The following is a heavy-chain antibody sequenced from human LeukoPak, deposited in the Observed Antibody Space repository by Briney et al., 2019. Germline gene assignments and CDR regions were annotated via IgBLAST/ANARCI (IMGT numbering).Heavy chain of an antibody. D-gene: IGHD4-17*01. CDR1: GFTLSNAW. CDR2: IKSKTDGGTT. V-gene: IGHV3-15*01. CDR3: TTDDYGDLSFDY. J-gene: IGHJ4*02. Sequence: GGSLRLPCAASGFTLSNAWISWVRQAPGKGLEWVGRIKSKTDGGTTDYAAPVKGRFTISRDESKNTLYLQMNSLKTEDTAVYYCTTDDYGDLSFDYWGQGTLVTVSS.